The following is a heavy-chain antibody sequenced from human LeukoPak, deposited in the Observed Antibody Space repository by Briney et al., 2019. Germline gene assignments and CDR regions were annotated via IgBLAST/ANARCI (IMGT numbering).Heavy chain of an antibody. CDR2: IYNTGSA. J-gene: IGHJ6*02. CDR3: TSTHCASPSCYSYYYSGLDV. Sequence: PSQTLSLTCAVSGGSISSGTHYWNWIRQHPGQGLEWIGHIYNTGSAYYNPSLMSRVSISIDTSENQFTLKLSSVTAADTAVYYCTSTHCASPSCYSYYYSGLDVWGQGTTVIVSS. CDR1: GGSISSGTHY. D-gene: IGHD2-2*01. V-gene: IGHV4-31*11.